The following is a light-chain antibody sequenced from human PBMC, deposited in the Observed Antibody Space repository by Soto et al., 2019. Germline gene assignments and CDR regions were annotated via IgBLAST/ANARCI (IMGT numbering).Light chain of an antibody. Sequence: EIVLTQSPGTLSLSPWERATLSCRASQSVSNNYLAWYQHKPGQAPRLLIYGASNRATGIPDRFSGSGSGTDFTLTISRLEPEDFAVYYCEQYGSSGTFGQGTKVDIK. J-gene: IGKJ1*01. V-gene: IGKV3-20*01. CDR3: EQYGSSGT. CDR2: GAS. CDR1: QSVSNNY.